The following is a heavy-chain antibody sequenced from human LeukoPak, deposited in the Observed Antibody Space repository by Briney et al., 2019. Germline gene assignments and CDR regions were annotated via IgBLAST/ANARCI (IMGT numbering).Heavy chain of an antibody. Sequence: SETLSLTCAVYGGSFSGYYWSWIRQPPGKRLEWIGEITHSGSTNYNPSLKSRVTISVDTSKNQFSLTLSSVTAADTAVYYCARHTYYYDSSGPRRDAFDVWGQGTMVTVSS. CDR3: ARHTYYYDSSGPRRDAFDV. D-gene: IGHD3-22*01. CDR1: GGSFSGYY. V-gene: IGHV4-34*01. J-gene: IGHJ3*01. CDR2: ITHSGST.